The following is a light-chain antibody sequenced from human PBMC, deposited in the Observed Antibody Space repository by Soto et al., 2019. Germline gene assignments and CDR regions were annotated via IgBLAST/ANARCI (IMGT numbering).Light chain of an antibody. CDR1: QSVRSSQ. CDR2: STS. CDR3: QQYENWPPSI. Sequence: EIVLTQSPATLSLSPGERATLSCRASQSVRSSQFAWYQHKPGQAPRLLIYSTSTRATGIPDRISGSGSGTDFTLSISRREPEDFAVYYCQQYENWPPSIFGQGTNLEI. V-gene: IGKV3-20*01. J-gene: IGKJ2*01.